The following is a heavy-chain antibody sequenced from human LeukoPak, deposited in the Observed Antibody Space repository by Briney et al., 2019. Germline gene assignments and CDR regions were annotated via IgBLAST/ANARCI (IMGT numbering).Heavy chain of an antibody. Sequence: ASVKVSCKASGYTFTSYGISWVRQAPGQGLEWMGWISAYNGNTNYAQKLQGRVTMTTDTSTSTAYMELRSLRSDDTAVYYCARGRIHVEMATISAFDIWGQGTMDTVSS. CDR2: ISAYNGNT. D-gene: IGHD5-24*01. CDR3: ARGRIHVEMATISAFDI. V-gene: IGHV1-18*01. CDR1: GYTFTSYG. J-gene: IGHJ3*02.